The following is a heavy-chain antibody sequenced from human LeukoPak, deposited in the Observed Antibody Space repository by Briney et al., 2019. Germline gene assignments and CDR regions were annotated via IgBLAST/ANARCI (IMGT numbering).Heavy chain of an antibody. V-gene: IGHV1-69*13. CDR2: IIPIFGIA. Sequence: SVKVSCKASGGTFSSYAIRWVRQAPGQGLEWMGGIIPIFGIANYAQKFQGRVTITADESTSTAYMELSSLRSEDTAVYYCARVGSIAGAVHYYYYYMDVWGKGTTVTVSS. CDR3: ARVGSIAGAVHYYYYYMDV. CDR1: GGTFSSYA. J-gene: IGHJ6*03. D-gene: IGHD2-15*01.